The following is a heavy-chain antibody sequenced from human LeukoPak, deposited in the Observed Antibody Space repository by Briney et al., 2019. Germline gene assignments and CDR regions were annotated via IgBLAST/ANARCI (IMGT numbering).Heavy chain of an antibody. CDR2: IGVGGDT. Sequence: QSGGSLRLSCVASGFNFSKNDMHWVRQKTKRGLEWVSAIGVGGDTYYADPVKGRFTISREDGKNSVYLQMNSLRAGDTAVYFCAKAFDYNGLRGEGGSFDCWGQGALVSVSS. CDR1: GFNFSKND. J-gene: IGHJ4*02. CDR3: AKAFDYNGLRGEGGSFDC. D-gene: IGHD4-11*01. V-gene: IGHV3-13*01.